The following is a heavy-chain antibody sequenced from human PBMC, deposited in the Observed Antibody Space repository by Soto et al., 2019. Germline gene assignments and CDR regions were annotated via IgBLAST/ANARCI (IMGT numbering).Heavy chain of an antibody. V-gene: IGHV1-2*04. J-gene: IGHJ4*02. CDR3: ARGGGIVVVTAPYDH. CDR1: GYTFTGYY. CDR2: INPNSGGT. D-gene: IGHD2-21*02. Sequence: GASVKVSCKASGYTFTGYYMHWVRQAPGQGLEWMGWINPNSGGTNYAQKFQGWVTMTRDTSISTAYMELSRLSSDDTAVYYCARGGGIVVVTAPYDHRGQGTLVTVSS.